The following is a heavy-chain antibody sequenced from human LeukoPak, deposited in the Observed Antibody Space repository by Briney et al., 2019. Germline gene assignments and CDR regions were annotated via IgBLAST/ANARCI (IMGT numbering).Heavy chain of an antibody. CDR2: IYTSGST. D-gene: IGHD6-19*01. CDR1: GGSISIYY. V-gene: IGHV4-4*07. CDR3: ARDLAVAGTGLDY. J-gene: IGHJ4*02. Sequence: SGTLSLTCAVSGGSISIYYWSWIRQPPGKGLEWIGRIYTSGSTNYNPSLKSRVTMSVDTSKNQFSMKLSSVTAADTAVYYCARDLAVAGTGLDYWGQGTLVTVSS.